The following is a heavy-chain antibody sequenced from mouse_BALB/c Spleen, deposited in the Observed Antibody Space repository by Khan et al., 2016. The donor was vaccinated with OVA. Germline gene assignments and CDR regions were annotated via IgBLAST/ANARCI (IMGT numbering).Heavy chain of an antibody. D-gene: IGHD2-1*01. J-gene: IGHJ3*01. CDR3: ASKSYGKGAY. CDR1: GYSITSGYY. CDR2: ISYDGST. V-gene: IGHV3-6*02. Sequence: VQLKESGPGLVKPSQSLSLTCSVTGYSITSGYYWSWIRQFPGNRLEWMGYISYDGSTNYNPSLKNRISITRDTSKKQFFLKLNSVTTEDTATYYCASKSYGKGAYWGQGTLVTVSA.